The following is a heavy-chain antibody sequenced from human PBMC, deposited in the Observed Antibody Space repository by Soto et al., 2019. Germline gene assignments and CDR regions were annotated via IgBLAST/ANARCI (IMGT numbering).Heavy chain of an antibody. V-gene: IGHV3-30-3*01. D-gene: IGHD4-4*01. CDR2: ISSDGSNK. CDR1: GFTFSSYA. Sequence: QVQLVESGGGVVQPGRSLRLSCAASGFTFSSYAIHWVRQAPGKGLEWVAVISSDGSNKYYADSVKGRFTISRDNFKDTLYLQRTTLRAEDTAVYYCARDGYYSNYYYYGMDVWGQGTTVTVSS. J-gene: IGHJ6*02. CDR3: ARDGYYSNYYYYGMDV.